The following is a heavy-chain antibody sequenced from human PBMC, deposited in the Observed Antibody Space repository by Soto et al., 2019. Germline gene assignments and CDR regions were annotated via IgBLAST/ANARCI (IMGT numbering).Heavy chain of an antibody. CDR3: AKGSIEYSASVDY. V-gene: IGHV3-23*01. D-gene: IGHD1-26*01. CDR1: GFSFSSFA. J-gene: IGHJ4*02. Sequence: EVQLLESGGGLIQPGGSLRLSCSASGFSFSSFAMMWVCQVPGKGLEWVSVISDRGQSSYFAESAKGRFTILRDNSKNMLYLEMNCLRAEDTAIYFCAKGSIEYSASVDYWGQGTLVIVSS. CDR2: ISDRGQSS.